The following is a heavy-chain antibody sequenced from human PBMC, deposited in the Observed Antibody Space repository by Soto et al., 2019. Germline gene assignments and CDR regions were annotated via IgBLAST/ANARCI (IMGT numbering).Heavy chain of an antibody. V-gene: IGHV4-59*08. CDR3: ARLRSRDYYYYYYMDV. CDR1: GGSISGYS. Sequence: QVQLQESGPGLVKPSETLSLTCTVSGGSISGYSWSWIRQPPGKGLEWVGYIYYSGSTNYNPSLKGRVTISVDTSKNQFSLKRSSVTAADTAVYYCARLRSRDYYYYYYMDVWGKGTTVTVSS. D-gene: IGHD3-10*01. J-gene: IGHJ6*03. CDR2: IYYSGST.